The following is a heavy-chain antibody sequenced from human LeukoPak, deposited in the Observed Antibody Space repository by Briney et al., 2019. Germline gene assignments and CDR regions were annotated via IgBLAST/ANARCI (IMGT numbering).Heavy chain of an antibody. D-gene: IGHD3-22*01. CDR2: IYSGGST. CDR1: GFTVSSNY. CDR3: AKAPDYYDSSGYYSPSAGIDY. Sequence: PGGSLRLSCAASGFTVSSNYMSWVRQAPGKGLEWVSVIYSGGSTYYADSVKGRFTISRDNSKNTLYLQMNSLRAEDTAVYYCAKAPDYYDSSGYYSPSAGIDYWGQGTLVTVSS. J-gene: IGHJ4*02. V-gene: IGHV3-53*01.